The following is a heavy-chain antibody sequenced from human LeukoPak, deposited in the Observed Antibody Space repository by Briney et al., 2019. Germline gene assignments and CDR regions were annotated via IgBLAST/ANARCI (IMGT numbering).Heavy chain of an antibody. CDR2: IKQDGSEE. CDR1: GLTFSSYW. V-gene: IGHV3-7*01. CDR3: ARDLPTYCGGDCSAY. D-gene: IGHD2-21*01. Sequence: PGGSQRLSCAASGLTFSSYWMNWVRQAPGKGLEWVVNIKQDGSEEYYVDSVKGRFTISRDNAKNSLYLHMNSLRAEDTAVYYCARDLPTYCGGDCSAYWGQGTLVTVSS. J-gene: IGHJ4*02.